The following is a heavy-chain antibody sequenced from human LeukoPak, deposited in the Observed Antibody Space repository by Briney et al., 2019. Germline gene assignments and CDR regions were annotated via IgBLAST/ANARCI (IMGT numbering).Heavy chain of an antibody. D-gene: IGHD3-10*01. CDR2: IYPGDSDT. V-gene: IGHV5-51*01. J-gene: IGHJ4*02. CDR1: GYSFTSDW. Sequence: GESLKISCKGSGYSFTSDWICWVRLMPGKGLEWMGIIYPGDSDTRYSPSFQGQVTISADKSISTAYLQWSSLKASDTAMYCCARKDYSSGSFDYWGQGTLVTVSS. CDR3: ARKDYSSGSFDY.